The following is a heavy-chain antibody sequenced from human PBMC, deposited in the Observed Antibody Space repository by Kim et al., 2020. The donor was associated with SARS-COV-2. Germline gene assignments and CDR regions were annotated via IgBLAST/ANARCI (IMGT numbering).Heavy chain of an antibody. D-gene: IGHD3-10*01. J-gene: IGHJ4*02. Sequence: DVDSVKGRFTMSRDNANNSLYLQMNGLRSEDTAIYYCAALDSVQVPGGIWGQGTLVTVSS. CDR3: AALDSVQVPGGI. V-gene: IGHV3-48*03.